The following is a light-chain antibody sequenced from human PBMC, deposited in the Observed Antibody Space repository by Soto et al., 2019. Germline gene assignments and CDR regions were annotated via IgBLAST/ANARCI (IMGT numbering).Light chain of an antibody. CDR2: GAS. Sequence: EIVLTQSPGTLSLSPGERATLSCRAIQSVSSSYLAWYQQKPGQAPRLLIYGASSRATGIPDRFSGSGSGTDFTLTISRLEPEDFAVYYCQLYGSSPPITFGQGTRLEIK. CDR1: QSVSSSY. CDR3: QLYGSSPPIT. V-gene: IGKV3-20*01. J-gene: IGKJ5*01.